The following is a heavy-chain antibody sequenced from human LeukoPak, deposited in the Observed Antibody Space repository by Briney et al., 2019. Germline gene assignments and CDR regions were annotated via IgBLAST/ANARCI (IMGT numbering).Heavy chain of an antibody. D-gene: IGHD5-24*01. V-gene: IGHV3-7*01. CDR1: GFSFSTHW. CDR3: AGDEGWTFDI. J-gene: IGHJ3*02. Sequence: GSLRLSCAASGFSFSTHWMSWFRQAPGEGLEWVALIKQDGSDKHYVDSVKGRFTISRDNAKNSLYLQMNSLRADDTAVYYCAGDEGWTFDIWGQGAKVTVSS. CDR2: IKQDGSDK.